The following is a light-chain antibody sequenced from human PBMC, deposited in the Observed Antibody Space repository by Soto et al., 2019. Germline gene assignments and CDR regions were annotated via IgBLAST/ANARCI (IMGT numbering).Light chain of an antibody. J-gene: IGLJ3*02. Sequence: QSALTQPASVSGSPEQSITISCTGTSSDVGSYNLVSWYQQHPGKAPKVIIYEATKRPSGVSNRFSGSKSGNTASLTISGLQAEDEADYYCCAYAGSGTVVFGGGTKVTVL. CDR1: SSDVGSYNL. CDR2: EAT. CDR3: CAYAGSGTVV. V-gene: IGLV2-23*01.